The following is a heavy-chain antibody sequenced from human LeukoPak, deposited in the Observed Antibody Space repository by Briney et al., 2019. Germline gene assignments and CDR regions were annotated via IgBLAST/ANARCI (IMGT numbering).Heavy chain of an antibody. V-gene: IGHV1-46*01. CDR3: SRGSEEVELAY. J-gene: IGHJ4*02. Sequence: ASVKVSCEASGYIFTNYYMHWVRQAPGQGLEWMGIINPSGGSTNYAQKFQGRVTMTRDTSTSTVHMELSSLRPEDTAVYYCSRGSEEVELAYWGQGTLVTVSS. CDR2: INPSGGST. CDR1: GYIFTNYY.